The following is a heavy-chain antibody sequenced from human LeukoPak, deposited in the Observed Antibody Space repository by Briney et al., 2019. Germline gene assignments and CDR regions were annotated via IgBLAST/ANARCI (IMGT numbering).Heavy chain of an antibody. J-gene: IGHJ4*02. D-gene: IGHD5-18*01. Sequence: SETLSRTCTVSGGSISSGSAYWGWIRQPPGKGLEWIGSIYYSKNTYYNPSLKSRVTISADTSKNQFSLTLGSVSATDTAVYYCVSPRGFSYGYFDYWGQGTLVTVSS. V-gene: IGHV4-39*01. CDR1: GGSISSGSAY. CDR2: IYYSKNT. CDR3: VSPRGFSYGYFDY.